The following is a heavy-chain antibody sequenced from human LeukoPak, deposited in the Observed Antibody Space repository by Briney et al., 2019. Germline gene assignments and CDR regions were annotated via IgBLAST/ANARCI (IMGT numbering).Heavy chain of an antibody. V-gene: IGHV3-23*01. J-gene: IGHJ5*02. CDR1: GFTFSSYA. CDR2: ISGSGGST. CDR3: AKDGIDSGDPNGFDP. D-gene: IGHD3-10*01. Sequence: PGGSLRLSCAASGFTFSSYAMSWVRQAAGKGLEWVSSISGSGGSTYYADSVKGRFTISRDSSKNMLYLQMNTLRAEDTAIYYCAKDGIDSGDPNGFDPRGQGTLVTVSS.